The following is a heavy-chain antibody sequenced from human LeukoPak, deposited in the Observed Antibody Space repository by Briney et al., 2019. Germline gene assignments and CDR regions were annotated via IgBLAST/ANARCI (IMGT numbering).Heavy chain of an antibody. J-gene: IGHJ6*02. CDR1: GGSIRNYY. Sequence: PSETLSLTCTVSGGSIRNYYWSWIRQPPGKGLEWIGYVFYSGSTNYNPSLRSRVTISADMSKNQFSLKLSSVTAADTAVYYCARYCSGGSCYPYYYYGMDVWGQGTTVTVSS. D-gene: IGHD2-15*01. CDR2: VFYSGST. CDR3: ARYCSGGSCYPYYYYGMDV. V-gene: IGHV4-59*01.